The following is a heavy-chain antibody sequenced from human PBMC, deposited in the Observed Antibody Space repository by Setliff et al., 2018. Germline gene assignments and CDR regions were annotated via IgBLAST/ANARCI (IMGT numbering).Heavy chain of an antibody. D-gene: IGHD2-15*01. V-gene: IGHV3-7*01. CDR1: GFTFINHW. J-gene: IGHJ4*02. Sequence: PGGSLRLSCEASGFTFINHWMTWVRQAPGKGLEWVANMRPDGSEKYYVDSVKGRFTISRDNSKNTLYLQMNSLRPEDTAVYYCARTCSGSGCYAGLESWGQGTPVTVSS. CDR2: MRPDGSEK. CDR3: ARTCSGSGCYAGLES.